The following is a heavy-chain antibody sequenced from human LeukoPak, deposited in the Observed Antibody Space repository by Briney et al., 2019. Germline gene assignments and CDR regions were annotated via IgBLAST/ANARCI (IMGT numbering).Heavy chain of an antibody. CDR2: MNPHSGNT. Sequence: GASVKVSCKASGYTFTSYDIHWVRQATGQGLEWMGWMNPHSGNTGYARRFQGRVTMTRNTSIDTAYMELSSLTSEDTAVNYCARGTTEMTPWGQGTLVTVSS. D-gene: IGHD1-1*01. V-gene: IGHV1-8*01. J-gene: IGHJ5*02. CDR1: GYTFTSYD. CDR3: ARGTTEMTP.